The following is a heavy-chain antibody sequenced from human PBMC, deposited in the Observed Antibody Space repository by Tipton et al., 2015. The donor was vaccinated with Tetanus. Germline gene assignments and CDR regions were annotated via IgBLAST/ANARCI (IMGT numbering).Heavy chain of an antibody. CDR1: GSSIIDKKHY. Sequence: TLSLTCTVSGSSIIDKKHYWGWIRQPPGKGLEWIASIYFEGSTYYSPSLKSRLTIDVDTSQNLFSLKLTSVTAADTAVYYCARDSTYPFDYWGQGTLVTVSS. CDR2: IYFEGST. V-gene: IGHV4-39*02. CDR3: ARDSTYPFDY. D-gene: IGHD2-2*01. J-gene: IGHJ4*02.